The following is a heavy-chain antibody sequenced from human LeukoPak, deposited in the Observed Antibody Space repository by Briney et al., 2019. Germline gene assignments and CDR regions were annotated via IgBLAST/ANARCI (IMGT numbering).Heavy chain of an antibody. CDR1: GFSFSSYA. V-gene: IGHV3-23*01. CDR2: LSDSGGNT. D-gene: IGHD6-19*01. J-gene: IGHJ4*02. CDR3: AKEFSGGWSFDY. Sequence: GESLKISCAASGFSFSSYAMSWVRQAPGEGLELVSGLSDSGGNTIYADSVKGRFTISRDNSKNTLFLQMNSLRAEDTAVYYCAKEFSGGWSFDYWGQGTLVTVSS.